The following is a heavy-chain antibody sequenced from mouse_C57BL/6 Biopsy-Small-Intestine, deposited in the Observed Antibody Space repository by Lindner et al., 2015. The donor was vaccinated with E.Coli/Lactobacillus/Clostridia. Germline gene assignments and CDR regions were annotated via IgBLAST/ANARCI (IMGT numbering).Heavy chain of an antibody. D-gene: IGHD1-1*01. CDR1: GNAFSSSW. J-gene: IGHJ2*01. Sequence: VQLQESGPELVKPGASVKISCKASGNAFSSSWMNWVKQRPGKGLEWIGRIYPGDGDTNYNGKFKGKATLTADKSSTTAYMQLSSLTSEDSAVYFCARYSHYGGSWGFDYWGQGTTLTVSS. V-gene: IGHV1-82*01. CDR3: ARYSHYGGSWGFDY. CDR2: IYPGDGDT.